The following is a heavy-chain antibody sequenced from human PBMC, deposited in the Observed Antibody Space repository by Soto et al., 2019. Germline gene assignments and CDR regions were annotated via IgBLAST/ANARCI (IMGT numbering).Heavy chain of an antibody. J-gene: IGHJ6*02. CDR2: INHSGST. CDR1: GGSFSGYY. V-gene: IGHV4-34*01. CDR3: ARMGGYCTNGVCYKRAFYYYYGMDV. Sequence: SEALSLTCAVYGGSFSGYYWSWIRQPPGKGLEWIGEINHSGSTNYNPSLKSRVTISVDTSKNQFSLKLSSVTAADTAVYYCARMGGYCTNGVCYKRAFYYYYGMDVWGQGTTVTL. D-gene: IGHD2-8*01.